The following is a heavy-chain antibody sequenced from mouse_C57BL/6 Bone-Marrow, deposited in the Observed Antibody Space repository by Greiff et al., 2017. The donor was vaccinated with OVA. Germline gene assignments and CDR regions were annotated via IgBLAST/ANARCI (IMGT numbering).Heavy chain of an antibody. D-gene: IGHD2-3*01. CDR3: AREGDGYYGWYFDV. J-gene: IGHJ1*03. V-gene: IGHV1-50*01. CDR1: GYTFTSYW. Sequence: QVQLQQPGAELVKPGASVKLSCKASGYTFTSYWMQWVKQRPGQGLEWIGEIDPSDSYTNYNQKFKGKATLTVDTSSSTAYMQLSSLTSEASAVYDCAREGDGYYGWYFDVWGTGTTVTVSS. CDR2: IDPSDSYT.